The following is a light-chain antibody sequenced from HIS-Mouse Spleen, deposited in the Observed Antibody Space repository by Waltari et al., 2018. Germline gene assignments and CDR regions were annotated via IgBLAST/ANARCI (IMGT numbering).Light chain of an antibody. CDR2: KDS. CDR1: ALPKQY. Sequence: SYELTQPPSVSVSPGQTARIPCPGDALPKQYAHLYQPKQGQAPVLVIYKDSERPSGIPERFSGSSSGTTVTLTISGVQAEDEADYYCQSADSSGTGWVFGGGTKLTVL. J-gene: IGLJ3*02. CDR3: QSADSSGTGWV. V-gene: IGLV3-25*03.